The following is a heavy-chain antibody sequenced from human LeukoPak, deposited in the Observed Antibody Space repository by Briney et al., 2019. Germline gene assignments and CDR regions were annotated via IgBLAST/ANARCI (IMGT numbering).Heavy chain of an antibody. CDR3: ARDPRSGSYFGY. D-gene: IGHD1-26*01. V-gene: IGHV3-7*01. CDR1: GFTFSTYW. CDR2: INRDGSEK. J-gene: IGHJ4*02. Sequence: GGSLRLSCAASGFTFSTYWMSWVRQAPGKGLEYVANINRDGSEKYYVDSVKGRFTVSRDNAKNSLYLQMNSLRAEDTAVYYCARDPRSGSYFGYWGQGTLVTVFS.